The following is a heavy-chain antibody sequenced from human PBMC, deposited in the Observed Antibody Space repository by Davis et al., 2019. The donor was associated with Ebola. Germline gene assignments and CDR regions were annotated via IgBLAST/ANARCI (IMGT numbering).Heavy chain of an antibody. CDR1: GFTFSSYW. CDR3: ARRGYSGYAPFDY. Sequence: GSLRLSCAASGFTFSSYWMSWVRQAPGKGLEWVANIKQDGSEKYYVDSVKGRFTISRDNAKNSLYLQMNSLRAEDTAVYYCARRGYSGYAPFDYWGQGTLVTVSS. CDR2: IKQDGSEK. J-gene: IGHJ4*02. D-gene: IGHD5-12*01. V-gene: IGHV3-7*03.